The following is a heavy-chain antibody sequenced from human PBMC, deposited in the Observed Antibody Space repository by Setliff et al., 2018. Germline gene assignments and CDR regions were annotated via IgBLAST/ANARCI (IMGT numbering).Heavy chain of an antibody. CDR3: ARAGLASAGRKGIFDH. D-gene: IGHD6-13*01. CDR1: GYAFASHY. V-gene: IGHV1-46*01. J-gene: IGHJ4*02. Sequence: ASVKVSCKASGYAFASHYMHWVRQAPGQGLEWMGLVHPGGGSSSPAEKFEGRVTMARDTSTSIVYMELSSLRSDDTAIYFCARAGLASAGRKGIFDHWGQGTLVTVSS. CDR2: VHPGGGSS.